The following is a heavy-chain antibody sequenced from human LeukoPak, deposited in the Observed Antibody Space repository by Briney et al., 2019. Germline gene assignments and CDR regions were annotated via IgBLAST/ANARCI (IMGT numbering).Heavy chain of an antibody. V-gene: IGHV1-8*03. CDR2: MNPNSGNT. CDR3: ARSKPPAGADAFDI. D-gene: IGHD6-13*01. CDR1: GYTFTSYD. Sequence: ASVKVSCKASGYTFTSYDINWVRQATGQGLEWMGWMNPNSGNTGYAQKFQGGVTITRNTSISTAYMELSSLRSEDTAVYYCARSKPPAGADAFDIWGQGTMVTVSS. J-gene: IGHJ3*02.